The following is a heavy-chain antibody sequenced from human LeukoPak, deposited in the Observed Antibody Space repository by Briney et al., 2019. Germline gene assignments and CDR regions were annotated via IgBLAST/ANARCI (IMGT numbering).Heavy chain of an antibody. CDR2: TYYRSKWYN. J-gene: IGHJ4*02. D-gene: IGHD3-10*01. CDR1: GDSDSSNSAA. CDR3: ARVLTPLWFGDPRSYYFDY. V-gene: IGHV6-1*01. Sequence: SQTLSLTCAISGDSDSSNSAAWNWIRQSPSRGLEWLGRTYYRSKWYNDYAVSVKSRITINPDTSKNQFSLQLNSVTPEDTAVYYCARVLTPLWFGDPRSYYFDYWGLGTLVTVSS.